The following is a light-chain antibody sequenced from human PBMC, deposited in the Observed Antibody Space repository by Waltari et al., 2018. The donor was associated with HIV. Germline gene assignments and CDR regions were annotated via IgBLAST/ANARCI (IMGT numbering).Light chain of an antibody. CDR2: KAS. CDR1: QSISSW. V-gene: IGKV1-5*03. J-gene: IGKJ2*02. CDR3: QYYNTYART. Sequence: DIQMTQSTSTLSASVGDRVPITCRASQSISSWFAWYQMKPGKAPKLLIYKASSLESGVSSRFSGSGSGTEFTLTINSLQPDDFATYYCQYYNTYARTFGQGTNVEL.